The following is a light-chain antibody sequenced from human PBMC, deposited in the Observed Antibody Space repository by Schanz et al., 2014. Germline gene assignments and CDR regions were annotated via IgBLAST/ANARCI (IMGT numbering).Light chain of an antibody. V-gene: IGKV4-1*01. CDR1: QSVLYSSNNKNY. J-gene: IGKJ4*01. CDR2: WAS. CDR3: QQYYSLPLT. Sequence: DIVMTQSPDSLTVSLGERATINCKSSQSVLYSSNNKNYLAWYQQKPGQPPKLLIYWASTRESGVPDRFGGSGSGTDFTLTISSLQAEDVAVYYCQQYYSLPLTFGGGTKVEIK.